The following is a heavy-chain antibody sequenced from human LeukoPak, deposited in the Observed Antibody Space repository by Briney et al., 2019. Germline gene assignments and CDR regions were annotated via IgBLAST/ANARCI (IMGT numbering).Heavy chain of an antibody. CDR1: GYTFTSYD. V-gene: IGHV1-8*01. Sequence: GASVKVSCKASGYTFTSYDINWVRQATGQGLEWMGWMNPNSGNTGYAQKFQGRVTMTRDTSISTAYMELSRLRSDDTAVYYCARDQDGYFDYWGQGTLVTVSS. J-gene: IGHJ4*02. CDR3: ARDQDGYFDY. CDR2: MNPNSGNT.